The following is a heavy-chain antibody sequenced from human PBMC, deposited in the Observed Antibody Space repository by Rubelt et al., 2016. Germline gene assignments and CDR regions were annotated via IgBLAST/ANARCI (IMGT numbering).Heavy chain of an antibody. V-gene: IGHV1-18*01. D-gene: IGHD6-6*01. CDR2: ISAYNGNT. J-gene: IGHJ2*01. CDR1: GYTFTSYG. CDR3: ARDRIRIAARQGWYFDL. Sequence: QVQLVQSGAEVKKPGASVKVSCKASGYTFTSYGISWVRQAPGQGLEWMGWISAYNGNTNYAQKLQGRVPRTADTSTSTAYMERRSRRSDDTAVYYCARDRIRIAARQGWYFDLWGRGTLVTVSS.